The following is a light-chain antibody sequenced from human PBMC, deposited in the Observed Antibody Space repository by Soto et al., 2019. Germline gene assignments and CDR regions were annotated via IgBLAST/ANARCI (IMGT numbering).Light chain of an antibody. Sequence: IVMTQTPLSLRVTPGEPASISCRSSQSLLHRNGYNYLDWYLQKPGQSPQLLIYLGSNRASGVPDRFSGSGSGTDFTLKISRVEAEDVGVYYCMQALQAWTFGQGTKVEIK. V-gene: IGKV2-28*01. CDR1: QSLLHRNGYNY. J-gene: IGKJ1*01. CDR3: MQALQAWT. CDR2: LGS.